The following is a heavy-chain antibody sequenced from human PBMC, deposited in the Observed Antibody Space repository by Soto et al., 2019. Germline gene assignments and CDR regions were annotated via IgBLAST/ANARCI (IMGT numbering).Heavy chain of an antibody. J-gene: IGHJ6*02. D-gene: IGHD1-26*01. Sequence: PGGSLRLSCAASGFTFSSYAMHWVRQAPGKGLEWVAVISYDGSNKYYADSVKGRFTISRDNSKNTLYLQMNSLRAEDTAVYYCARDQRDRSGSYYYYYGMDVWGQGTTVTVSS. CDR2: ISYDGSNK. CDR1: GFTFSSYA. V-gene: IGHV3-30-3*01. CDR3: ARDQRDRSGSYYYYYGMDV.